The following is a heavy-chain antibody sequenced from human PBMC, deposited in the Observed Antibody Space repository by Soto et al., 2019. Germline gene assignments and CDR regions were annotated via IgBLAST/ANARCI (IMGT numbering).Heavy chain of an antibody. CDR1: GGTFSSYG. Sequence: ASVKVSCKASGGTFSSYGISWVRQAPGQGLEWVGWISAYNGNTNYAQKLQGRVTMTTDTSTSTAYMELRSLRSDDTAVYYCARGSGSYGLVDFDYWGQGTLVTVSS. J-gene: IGHJ4*02. D-gene: IGHD1-26*01. CDR2: ISAYNGNT. CDR3: ARGSGSYGLVDFDY. V-gene: IGHV1-18*01.